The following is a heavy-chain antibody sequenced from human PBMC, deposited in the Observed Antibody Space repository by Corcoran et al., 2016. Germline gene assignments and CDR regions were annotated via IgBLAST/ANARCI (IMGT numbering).Heavy chain of an antibody. Sequence: EVQLVESGGGLVQPGGSLRLSCAASGFTFSSYSMNWVRQAPGKGLEWVSYISSSSSTIYYADSVKGRFTISRDNDKNSLYLQMHSLRDEDTAVFYWAREPAGCCSLDYWGQGTLVTVSS. J-gene: IGHJ4*02. CDR1: GFTFSSYS. CDR3: AREPAGCCSLDY. CDR2: ISSSSSTI. V-gene: IGHV3-48*02. D-gene: IGHD2-15*01.